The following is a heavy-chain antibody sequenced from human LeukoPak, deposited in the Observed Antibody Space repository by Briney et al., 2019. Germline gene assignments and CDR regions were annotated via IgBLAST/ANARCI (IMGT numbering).Heavy chain of an antibody. CDR2: IYPGDSDT. J-gene: IGHJ4*02. V-gene: IGHV5-51*01. Sequence: GESLKISCKGGGYTFSSYWIGWVRQMPGKGLEWMGIIYPGDSDTRYSPSLQGQVTISVDTSIGTAYLQWSSLKASDTAIYYCARQNDFRLDYWGQGTLVTVSS. D-gene: IGHD3-3*01. CDR3: ARQNDFRLDY. CDR1: GYTFSSYW.